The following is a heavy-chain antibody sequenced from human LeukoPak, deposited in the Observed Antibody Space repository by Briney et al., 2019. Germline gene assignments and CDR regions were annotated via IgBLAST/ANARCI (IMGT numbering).Heavy chain of an antibody. CDR2: ISSSGSTI. D-gene: IGHD5-18*01. CDR3: AGQSGYGYGQRGY. Sequence: GGSLRLSCAASGLTFSSYEMNWVRQVPGKGLEWVSYISSSGSTIYYADSVKGRFTISRDNAKNSLCLQMNSLRVEDTAVYYCAGQSGYGYGQRGYWGQGALVTVSS. V-gene: IGHV3-48*03. J-gene: IGHJ4*02. CDR1: GLTFSSYE.